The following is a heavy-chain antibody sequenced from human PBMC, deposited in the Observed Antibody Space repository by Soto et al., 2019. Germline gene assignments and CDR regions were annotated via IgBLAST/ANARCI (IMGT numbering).Heavy chain of an antibody. CDR3: ARVVLGGSRLDS. J-gene: IGHJ4*02. V-gene: IGHV1-69*06. Sequence: SVKVSCKASGGTFSISSYAINWVRQAPGQGLEWMGGIIPFINTANNAQKFQGRVTITADKSTSTAYMELNSLRSEDTAVYYCARVVLGGSRLDSWGRGTLVTVSS. CDR2: IIPFINTA. D-gene: IGHD3-10*01. CDR1: GGTFSISSYA.